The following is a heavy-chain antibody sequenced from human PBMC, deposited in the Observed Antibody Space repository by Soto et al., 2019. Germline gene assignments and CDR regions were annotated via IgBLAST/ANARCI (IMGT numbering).Heavy chain of an antibody. CDR1: GGSFSGYY. J-gene: IGHJ1*01. CDR3: ASTYKAPYEYFQH. D-gene: IGHD3-10*01. V-gene: IGHV4-34*01. Sequence: QVQLQQWGAGLLKPSETLSLTCAVYGGSFSGYYWSWIRQPPGKGLEWIGENNHSGSTNYNPSLKSRVTISVDTSKNQFSLKLSSVTAADTAVYYCASTYKAPYEYFQHWGQGTLVTVSS. CDR2: NNHSGST.